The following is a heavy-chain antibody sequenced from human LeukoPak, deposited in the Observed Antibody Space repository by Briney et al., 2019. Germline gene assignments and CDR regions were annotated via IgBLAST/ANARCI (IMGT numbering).Heavy chain of an antibody. Sequence: SGGSLRLSCAASGFTFDDYAMHWVRQAPGKGLEWVSLISGDGGSTYYADSVKGRFTISRDNSKNSLYLQMNSLRTEDTALYYRAKDLYSLPNYYDSSGYRYWGQGTLVTVSS. CDR1: GFTFDDYA. CDR2: ISGDGGST. V-gene: IGHV3-43*02. J-gene: IGHJ4*02. D-gene: IGHD3-22*01. CDR3: AKDLYSLPNYYDSSGYRY.